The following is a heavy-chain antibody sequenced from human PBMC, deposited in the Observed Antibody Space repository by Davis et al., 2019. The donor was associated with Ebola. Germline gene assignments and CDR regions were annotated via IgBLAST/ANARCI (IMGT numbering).Heavy chain of an antibody. D-gene: IGHD6-19*01. CDR1: GFTFSRYW. CDR2: ISSDGGIT. CDR3: AKRATVKVAGANYYNAMDV. J-gene: IGHJ6*04. V-gene: IGHV3-74*01. Sequence: GALKISCAASGFTFSRYWMHWVRQAPGKGLVYVSRISSDGGITSYADSVKGRFTISRDNSKNTLYLQMNSLRAEDTAVFYCAKRATVKVAGANYYNAMDVWGKGTTVTVSS.